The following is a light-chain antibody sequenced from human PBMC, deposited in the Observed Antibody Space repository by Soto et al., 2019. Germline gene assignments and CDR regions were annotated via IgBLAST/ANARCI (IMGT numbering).Light chain of an antibody. CDR3: QQYGSSPIT. V-gene: IGKV3-20*01. CDR2: GAS. J-gene: IGKJ5*01. CDR1: QSVTSSS. Sequence: IFLTQSPGTLSLSPGETATLFCRSSQSVTSSSIAWHQQKPGQAPRLLIYGASSRATGIPDRFSASGSGTDFTLTISRLEPEDFAVYYCQQYGSSPITFGQGTRLEIK.